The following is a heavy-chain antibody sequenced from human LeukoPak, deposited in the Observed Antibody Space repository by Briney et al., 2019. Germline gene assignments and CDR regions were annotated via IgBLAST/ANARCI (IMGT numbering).Heavy chain of an antibody. CDR2: IYSGGST. V-gene: IGHV3-66*01. J-gene: IGHJ6*02. CDR1: GFTVSSNY. Sequence: PGGSLRLSCAASGFTVSSNYMSWVRQAPGKGLEWVSVIYSGGSTYYADSVKGRFTISRDNSKNTLYLQMNSLRAEDTAVYYCARDKVAAPLYYYYGMDVWGQGTTVTVSS. CDR3: ARDKVAAPLYYYYGMDV. D-gene: IGHD6-6*01.